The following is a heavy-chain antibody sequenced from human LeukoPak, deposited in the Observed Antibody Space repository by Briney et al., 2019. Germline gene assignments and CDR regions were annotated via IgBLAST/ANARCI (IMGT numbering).Heavy chain of an antibody. CDR3: ARAAYSSGWII. V-gene: IGHV4-59*01. J-gene: IGHJ3*02. D-gene: IGHD6-19*01. CDR1: GGSISSYY. Sequence: PSETLSLTCTVSGGSISSYYWSWIRQPPGKGLEWIGYIYYSGSTNYNPSLKSRVTISVDTSKNQFSLKLSSVTAADTAVYYCARAAYSSGWIIWGQGTMVTVSS. CDR2: IYYSGST.